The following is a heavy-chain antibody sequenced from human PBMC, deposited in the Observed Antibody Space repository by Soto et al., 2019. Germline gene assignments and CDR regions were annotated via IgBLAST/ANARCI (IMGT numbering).Heavy chain of an antibody. D-gene: IGHD6-19*01. Sequence: EVQLVESGGGLVQPGGSLRLSCAASGFTFSSYWMSWVRQAPGKGLEWVANIKQDGSEKYYVDSVKGRFTISRDNAKNSLYLQMNSLRAEDTAVYYCARGSSGWSGWFDPSGQGTLVTVSS. CDR1: GFTFSSYW. V-gene: IGHV3-7*03. CDR3: ARGSSGWSGWFDP. J-gene: IGHJ5*02. CDR2: IKQDGSEK.